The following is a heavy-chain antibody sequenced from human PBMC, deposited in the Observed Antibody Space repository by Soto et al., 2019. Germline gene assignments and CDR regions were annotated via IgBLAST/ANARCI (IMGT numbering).Heavy chain of an antibody. CDR3: PGDPGGYYFSSSGCLYFFGP. D-gene: IGHD3-16*01. CDR1: GFTFSNHA. CDR2: ISDSGST. V-gene: IGHV3-23*01. Sequence: EVQLLESGGALVQPGGSLRLSCAASGFTFSNHAMNWVRQAPGKGLEWVSTISDSGSTYYADSVKGRFTISRDHSKNTLYLQKDRLWDGGQAVYYWPGDPGGYYFSSSGCLYFFGPSGQGTLVIVSS. J-gene: IGHJ5*02.